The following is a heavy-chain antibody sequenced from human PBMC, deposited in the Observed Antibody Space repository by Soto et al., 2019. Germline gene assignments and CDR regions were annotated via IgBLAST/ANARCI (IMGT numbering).Heavy chain of an antibody. V-gene: IGHV3-21*01. Sequence: VGSLRLSCAASGFTFSSYSMNWVRQAPGKGLEWVSSISSSSSYIYYADSVKGRFTISRDNAKNSLYLQMNSLRAEDTAVYYCARGNEATPLQLLDYWGQGTLVTVSS. D-gene: IGHD5-12*01. CDR1: GFTFSSYS. CDR3: ARGNEATPLQLLDY. CDR2: ISSSSSYI. J-gene: IGHJ4*02.